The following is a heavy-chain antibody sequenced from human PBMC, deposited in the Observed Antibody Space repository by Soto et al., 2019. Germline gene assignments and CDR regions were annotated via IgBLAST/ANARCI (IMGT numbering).Heavy chain of an antibody. D-gene: IGHD1-1*01. CDR2: INAGNGST. J-gene: IGHJ4*02. CDR1: GYTFTSYA. CDR3: ASGLEPLKWDY. V-gene: IGHV1-3*01. Sequence: ASVKVSCKASGYTFTSYAMHWVRQAPGQRLEWMGWINAGNGSTKYSQKFQGRVTITRDTSASTAYMELSSLRSEDTAVYYCASGLEPLKWDYWGQGTLVTVSS.